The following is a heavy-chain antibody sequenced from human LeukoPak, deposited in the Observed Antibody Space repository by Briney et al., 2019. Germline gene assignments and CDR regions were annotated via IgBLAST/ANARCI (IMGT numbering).Heavy chain of an antibody. D-gene: IGHD2-2*01. J-gene: IGHJ4*02. CDR1: GFTFGNAW. CDR2: IKSKTDSGTT. CDR3: TTAPAQSDY. Sequence: GGSLRLSCAASGFTFGNAWMSWVRQAPGKGLEWVGRIKSKTDSGTTDYAAPVKGRFTISRDDSKNTLYLQMNSLKTEDTAVYYCTTAPAQSDYWGQGTLVTVSS. V-gene: IGHV3-15*01.